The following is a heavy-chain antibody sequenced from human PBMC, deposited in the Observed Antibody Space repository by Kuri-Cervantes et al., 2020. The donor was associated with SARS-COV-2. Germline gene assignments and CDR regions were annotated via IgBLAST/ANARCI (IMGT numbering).Heavy chain of an antibody. Sequence: GGSLRLSCEASGFTFTSFAMHWVRQAPGKGLEWVSVIWYDGSNKYYADSVKGRFTISRDNSRKTLYLQMDSLRAEDTAVYYCARDPTHIASAGTGDYWGQGTLVTVSS. CDR3: ARDPTHIASAGTGDY. J-gene: IGHJ4*02. D-gene: IGHD6-13*01. CDR2: IWYDGSNK. V-gene: IGHV3-33*01. CDR1: GFTFTSFA.